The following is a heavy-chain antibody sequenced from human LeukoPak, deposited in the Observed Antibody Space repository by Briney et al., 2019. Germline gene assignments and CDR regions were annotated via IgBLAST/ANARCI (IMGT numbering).Heavy chain of an antibody. V-gene: IGHV3-30*04. CDR2: ISYDGSKK. CDR3: ARVYGDYSSRFDY. CDR1: GFTFSNFA. Sequence: PGGSLRLSCAASGFTFSNFAMHWVRQAPGKGLEWVAVISYDGSKKYYADSVKGRFTISRDNSKNTLFLQMSSLRAEDTAVYYCARVYGDYSSRFDYWGQGTLVTVSS. J-gene: IGHJ4*02. D-gene: IGHD4-17*01.